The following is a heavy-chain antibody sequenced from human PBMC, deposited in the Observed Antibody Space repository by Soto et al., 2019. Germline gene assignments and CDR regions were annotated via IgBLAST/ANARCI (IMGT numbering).Heavy chain of an antibody. CDR1: GGTFSTYT. V-gene: IGHV1-69*06. D-gene: IGHD2-15*01. Sequence: SVKVSCKASGGTFSTYTFSWVRQAPGQGLEWMGRIIPIFGTPYYAQKFQGRVTITADKSTSTVYMELSSLRSDDTAVYFCARGLECRGYCLDKPTWFAPWGQGTLVTAPQ. CDR3: ARGLECRGYCLDKPTWFAP. J-gene: IGHJ5*02. CDR2: IIPIFGTP.